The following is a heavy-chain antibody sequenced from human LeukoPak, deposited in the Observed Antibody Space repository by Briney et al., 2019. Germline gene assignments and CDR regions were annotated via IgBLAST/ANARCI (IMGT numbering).Heavy chain of an antibody. CDR2: PYYRSKWYN. CDR1: GDSVSSKSAD. V-gene: IGHV6-1*01. J-gene: IGHJ4*02. Sequence: SQTLSLTCAISGDSVSSKSADWNWIRQSPSRGLEWLGRPYYRSKWYNDYAVSVKSRITINPDTSKNQFSLQLNSVTPEDTAVYYCAKDTYYYGSGSYYNGIDYWGQGTLVTVSS. CDR3: AKDTYYYGSGSYYNGIDY. D-gene: IGHD3-10*01.